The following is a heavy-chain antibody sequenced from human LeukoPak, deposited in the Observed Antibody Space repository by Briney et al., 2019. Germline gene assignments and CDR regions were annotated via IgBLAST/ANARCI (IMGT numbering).Heavy chain of an antibody. CDR1: GGPISSSSYS. CDR3: ARQSGSYGVYYYYMDV. Sequence: SETLSLTCTVSGGPISSSSYSWGWIRQPPGKGLEWIGNIYYSGSTYYNPSLKSRVTISVDTSKNQFSLKLSSVTAADTAVYYCARQSGSYGVYYYYMDVWGKGTTVTISS. J-gene: IGHJ6*03. D-gene: IGHD1-26*01. V-gene: IGHV4-39*01. CDR2: IYYSGST.